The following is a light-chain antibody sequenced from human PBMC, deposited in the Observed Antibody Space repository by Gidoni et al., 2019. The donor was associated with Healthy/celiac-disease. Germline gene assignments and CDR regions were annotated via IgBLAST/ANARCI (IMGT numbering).Light chain of an antibody. CDR2: KAS. V-gene: IGKV1-5*03. CDR1: PSISSW. Sequence: EIQMTQSPYTLSASVGDRVTITSRASPSISSWLAWYQQKPGKAPKLLIYKASSLESGVPSRFSGSGSGTEFSLTISCLQHDDFATYYCKQYNSYSLTFGGGTKVEIK. J-gene: IGKJ4*01. CDR3: KQYNSYSLT.